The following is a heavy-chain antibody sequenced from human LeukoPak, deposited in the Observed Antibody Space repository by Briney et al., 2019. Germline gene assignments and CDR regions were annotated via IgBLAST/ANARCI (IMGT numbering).Heavy chain of an antibody. Sequence: KPGGSLRLSCAASGFTFSSYSMNWVRQAPGKGLEWVSSISSSSSYIYYADSVKGRFTISRDNAKNSLYLQMNSLRAGDTAVYYCAREGYCSGGSCYSDPFDYWGQGTLVTVSS. D-gene: IGHD2-15*01. CDR1: GFTFSSYS. J-gene: IGHJ4*02. CDR2: ISSSSSYI. V-gene: IGHV3-21*01. CDR3: AREGYCSGGSCYSDPFDY.